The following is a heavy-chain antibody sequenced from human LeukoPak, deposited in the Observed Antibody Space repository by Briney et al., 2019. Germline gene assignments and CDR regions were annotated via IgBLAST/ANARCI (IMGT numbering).Heavy chain of an antibody. CDR2: VDPEDGET. Sequence: ASVKVSCKVSGYTFTDYYMHWVQQAPGKGLEWMGLVDPEDGETIYAEKFQGRVTITADTSTDTAYTELSSLRSEDTAVYYCARVKLPQGNWFDPWGQGTLVIVSS. J-gene: IGHJ5*02. CDR1: GYTFTDYY. CDR3: ARVKLPQGNWFDP. V-gene: IGHV1-69-2*01. D-gene: IGHD4-23*01.